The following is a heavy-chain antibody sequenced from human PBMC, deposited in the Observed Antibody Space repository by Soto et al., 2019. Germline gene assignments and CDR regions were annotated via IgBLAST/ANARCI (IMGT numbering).Heavy chain of an antibody. Sequence: ASVKVSCKASGYTFTSYGISWVRQAPGQGLEWMGWISAYNGNTNYAQKLQGRVTMTTDTSTSTAYTELRSLRSDDTAVYYCARDKGHGSSYYYGMDVWGQGTTVTVSS. J-gene: IGHJ6*02. D-gene: IGHD6-25*01. CDR2: ISAYNGNT. CDR3: ARDKGHGSSYYYGMDV. CDR1: GYTFTSYG. V-gene: IGHV1-18*01.